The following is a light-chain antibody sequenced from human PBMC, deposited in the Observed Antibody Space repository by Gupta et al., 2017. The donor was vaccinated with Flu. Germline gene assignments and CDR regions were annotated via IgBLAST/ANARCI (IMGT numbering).Light chain of an antibody. CDR3: QQYGSSPLYT. J-gene: IGKJ2*01. Sequence: ATLSCRASQSVSSSYLAWYQQKPGQAPRLLIYGASSRATGIPDRFSGSGSGTDFTLTISRLEPEDFAVYYCQQYGSSPLYTFGQGTKLEIK. V-gene: IGKV3-20*01. CDR2: GAS. CDR1: QSVSSSY.